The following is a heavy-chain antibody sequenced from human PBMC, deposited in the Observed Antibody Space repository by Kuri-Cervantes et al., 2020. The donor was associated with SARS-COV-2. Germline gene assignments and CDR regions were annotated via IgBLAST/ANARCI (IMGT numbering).Heavy chain of an antibody. D-gene: IGHD6-19*01. V-gene: IGHV3-20*04. CDR1: GFTFSSYW. J-gene: IGHJ4*02. Sequence: GGSLRLSCAASGFTFSSYWMSWVRQAPGKGLEWVSGINWNGGSTGYADSVKGRFTISRDNAKNSLYLQMNSLRAEDTALYYCARGGYSSGWFACYFDYWGQGTLVTVSS. CDR3: ARGGYSSGWFACYFDY. CDR2: INWNGGST.